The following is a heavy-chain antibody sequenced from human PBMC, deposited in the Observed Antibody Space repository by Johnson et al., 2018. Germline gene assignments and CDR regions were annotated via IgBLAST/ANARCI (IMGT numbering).Heavy chain of an antibody. CDR3: ASAAEVGPRDAFDI. CDR2: IIPIFGPA. J-gene: IGHJ3*02. Sequence: QVQLGQAGAEVTKPGSSVKVCCKASGGTFTSYAFSWVRQAPGQGLEWVGGIIPIFGPADYAQRFQGRVTITADESTSTAYMELSSLRSEDTAVDFCASAAEVGPRDAFDIWGQGTMVTVSS. CDR1: GGTFTSYA. V-gene: IGHV1-69*12. D-gene: IGHD2-15*01.